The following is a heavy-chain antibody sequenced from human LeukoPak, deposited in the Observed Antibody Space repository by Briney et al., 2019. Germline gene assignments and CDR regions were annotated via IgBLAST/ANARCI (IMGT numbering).Heavy chain of an antibody. CDR1: GYTFTGYY. CDR3: AREFEYSSSTLLGY. V-gene: IGHV1-2*02. CDR2: INPNSGGT. Sequence: ASVKVSCTASGYTFTGYYMHWVRQAPGQGLEWMGWINPNSGGTNYAQKFQGRVTMTRDTSISTAYMELSRLRSDDTAVYYCAREFEYSSSTLLGYWGQGTLVTVSS. D-gene: IGHD6-6*01. J-gene: IGHJ4*02.